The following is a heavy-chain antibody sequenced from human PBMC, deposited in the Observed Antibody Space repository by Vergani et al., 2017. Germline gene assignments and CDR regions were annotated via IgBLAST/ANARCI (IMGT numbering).Heavy chain of an antibody. CDR1: GYSFTSYW. Sequence: DVQLVQSGAGVKKPGESLRISCKGSGYSFTSYWIRWVRQMPGKGLEWMGRIDPSDSDTNYSPACQGHVTISADKSISTAYLQWSSLKASDTAMYYCAIHFSGIFGSFCDWGQGTLVTVSS. V-gene: IGHV5-10-1*03. CDR2: IDPSDSDT. CDR3: AIHFSGIFGSFCD. D-gene: IGHD3-3*01. J-gene: IGHJ4*02.